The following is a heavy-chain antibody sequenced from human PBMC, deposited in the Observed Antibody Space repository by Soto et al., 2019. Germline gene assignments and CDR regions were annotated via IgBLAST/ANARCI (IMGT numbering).Heavy chain of an antibody. V-gene: IGHV3-30-3*01. CDR2: ISYDGSNK. Sequence: QVQLVESGGGVVQPGRSLRLSCAASGFTFSSYAMHWVRQAPGKGLEWVAVISYDGSNKYYADSVKGRFTISRDNSKNTLYLQMNSLRAEDTAVYYCAREEEIVVMVAASGGPGMDVWGQGTTVTVSS. CDR3: AREEEIVVMVAASGGPGMDV. J-gene: IGHJ6*02. D-gene: IGHD2-15*01. CDR1: GFTFSSYA.